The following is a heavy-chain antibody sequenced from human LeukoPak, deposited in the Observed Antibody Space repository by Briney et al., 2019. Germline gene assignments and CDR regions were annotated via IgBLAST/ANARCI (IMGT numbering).Heavy chain of an antibody. Sequence: PGGSLRLSCAASGFTFSSYAMHWVRQAPGKGLEWVAVISYDGTYKYYADSVKGRFTISRDNSKNTLYSQMNSLRAEDTAVFYCARDRVGATDYFDYWGQGTLVTVSS. D-gene: IGHD1-26*01. CDR1: GFTFSSYA. CDR3: ARDRVGATDYFDY. J-gene: IGHJ4*02. V-gene: IGHV3-30-3*01. CDR2: ISYDGTYK.